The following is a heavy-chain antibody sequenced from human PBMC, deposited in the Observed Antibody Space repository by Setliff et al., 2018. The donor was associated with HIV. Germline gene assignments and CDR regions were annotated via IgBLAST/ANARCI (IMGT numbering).Heavy chain of an antibody. D-gene: IGHD1-26*01. CDR1: GYTFTSYG. Sequence: VSCKASGYTFTSYGIIWVRQAPGQGLEWMGWISAYNGNTNYAQKLQGRVTMTTDTSTSTAYMELRSLRSDDTAVYYCARVLWELPQGDYWGQGTLVTVSS. CDR3: ARVLWELPQGDY. CDR2: ISAYNGNT. V-gene: IGHV1-18*01. J-gene: IGHJ4*02.